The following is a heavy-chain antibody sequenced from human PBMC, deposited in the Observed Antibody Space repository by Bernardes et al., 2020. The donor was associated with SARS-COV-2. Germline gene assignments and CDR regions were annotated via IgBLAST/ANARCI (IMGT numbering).Heavy chain of an antibody. J-gene: IGHJ4*02. Sequence: ASVKVSCKASGYTFTRYYMHWVRQAPGQGLEWMGIFNPTNGATSYAEKFQGRVTMTSDTSTSTVYMELSSLRSEDTAVYYCARSYSNLDPFDYWGQGTLVTVSS. CDR2: FNPTNGAT. V-gene: IGHV1-46*01. CDR1: GYTFTRYY. CDR3: ARSYSNLDPFDY. D-gene: IGHD6-13*01.